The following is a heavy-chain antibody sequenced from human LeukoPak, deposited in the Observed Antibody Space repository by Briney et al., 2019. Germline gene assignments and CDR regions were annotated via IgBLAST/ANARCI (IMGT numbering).Heavy chain of an antibody. CDR1: GLTFSSFA. D-gene: IGHD2-8*01. V-gene: IGHV3-23*01. CDR3: AKGTGGTVVYALRGEGY. Sequence: GGSLRLSCAASGLTFSSFAMSWVRQAPGKGLEWVSGISASGSGYNTYYADSVKDRFTTSRDNSKDTLYLQMNSLRAEDTAVYYCAKGTGGTVVYALRGEGYWGQGTLVTVSS. J-gene: IGHJ4*02. CDR2: ISASGSGYNT.